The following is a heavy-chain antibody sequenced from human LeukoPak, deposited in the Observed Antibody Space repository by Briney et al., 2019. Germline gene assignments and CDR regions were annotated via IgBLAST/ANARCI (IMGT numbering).Heavy chain of an antibody. J-gene: IGHJ4*02. CDR3: ATLTVVTAPTHFDY. D-gene: IGHD2-21*02. CDR2: ICYSGST. CDR1: GGSISSSSYY. V-gene: IGHV4-39*07. Sequence: SETLSLTCTVSGGSISSSSYYWGWIRQPPGKGLEWIGSICYSGSTYYNPSLKSRVTISVDTSKNQFSLKLSSVTAADTAVYYCATLTVVTAPTHFDYWGQGTLVTVSS.